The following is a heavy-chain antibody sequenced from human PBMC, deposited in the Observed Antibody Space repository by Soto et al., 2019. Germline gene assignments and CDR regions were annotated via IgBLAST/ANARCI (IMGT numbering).Heavy chain of an antibody. Sequence: SGGSLRLSCAASGFTFSSYAMHWVRQAPGKGLEWVAVISYDGSNKYYADAVKGRFTISRDNSKNTLYLQMNSLRAEDTAVYYCARVLPLGRGVYSSGLDLYFDYWGQGTLVTVSS. CDR2: ISYDGSNK. CDR3: ARVLPLGRGVYSSGLDLYFDY. D-gene: IGHD6-19*01. CDR1: GFTFSSYA. J-gene: IGHJ4*02. V-gene: IGHV3-30-3*01.